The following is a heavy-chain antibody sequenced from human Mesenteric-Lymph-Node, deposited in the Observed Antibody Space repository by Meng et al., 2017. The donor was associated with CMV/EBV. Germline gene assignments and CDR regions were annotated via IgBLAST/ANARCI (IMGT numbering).Heavy chain of an antibody. V-gene: IGHV3-15*01. CDR2: IKSKTDGGTT. J-gene: IGHJ4*02. Sequence: SCATSGCTFSNGWMSWVREGPGKGREWVGRIKSKTDGGTTDYAATVKGRFTISRDDSKNTLYLQMNSLKTEDTAVYYCTTAPTGDFDYWGQGTLVTVSS. CDR3: TTAPTGDFDY. CDR1: GCTFSNGW. D-gene: IGHD7-27*01.